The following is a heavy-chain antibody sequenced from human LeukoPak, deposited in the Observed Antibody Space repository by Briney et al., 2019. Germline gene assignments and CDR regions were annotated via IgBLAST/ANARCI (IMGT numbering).Heavy chain of an antibody. Sequence: GGSLRLSCAASGFTFSSYAMHWVRQAPGKGLEWVAVISYDGSNKYYADSVKGRFTISRDNSKNTLYLQMNSLRAEDTAVYYCARDPPGADYGDYVGYFDYWGQGTLVTVSS. CDR2: ISYDGSNK. D-gene: IGHD4-17*01. V-gene: IGHV3-30-3*01. J-gene: IGHJ4*02. CDR1: GFTFSSYA. CDR3: ARDPPGADYGDYVGYFDY.